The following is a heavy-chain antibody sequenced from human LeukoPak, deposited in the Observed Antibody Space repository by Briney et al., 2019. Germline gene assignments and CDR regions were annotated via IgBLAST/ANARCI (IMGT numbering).Heavy chain of an antibody. CDR1: GFTFSSYA. D-gene: IGHD5-18*01. V-gene: IGHV3-30*04. CDR2: ISYDGSNK. Sequence: GRSLRLSCAASGFTFSSYAMHWVRQAPGKGLEWVAVISYDGSNKYYADSVKGRFTTSRDNSKNTLYLQMNSLRAEDTAVYYCAKDWVYVDTAMFYFDYWGQGTLVTVSS. CDR3: AKDWVYVDTAMFYFDY. J-gene: IGHJ4*02.